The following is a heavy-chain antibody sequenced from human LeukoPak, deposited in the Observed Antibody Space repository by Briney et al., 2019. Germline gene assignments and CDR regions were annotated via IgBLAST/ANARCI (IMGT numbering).Heavy chain of an antibody. CDR3: ASGDANTAAAFDI. CDR2: IYTSGST. J-gene: IGHJ3*02. D-gene: IGHD4-17*01. CDR1: GGSISSYY. Sequence: KPSETLSLTCTVSGGSISSYYWSWIRQPAGQGLEWIGRIYTSGSTKCNPSLESRVTMSVDTSKNQVSLRLSSVTAADTAVYYCASGDANTAAAFDIWGQGTMVTVSS. V-gene: IGHV4-4*07.